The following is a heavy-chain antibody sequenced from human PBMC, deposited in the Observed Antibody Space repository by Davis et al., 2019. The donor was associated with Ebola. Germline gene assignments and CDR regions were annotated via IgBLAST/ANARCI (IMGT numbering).Heavy chain of an antibody. CDR1: GGSFSGYY. J-gene: IGHJ6*02. CDR3: ARNSIAAAGYYYYGMDV. D-gene: IGHD6-13*01. Sequence: MPSETLSLTCAVYGGSFSGYYWSWIRQPPGKGLEWIGEINHSGSTNYNPSLKSRVTISVDTSKNQFSLKLSSVTAADTAVYYCARNSIAAAGYYYYGMDVWGQGTTVTVSS. CDR2: INHSGST. V-gene: IGHV4-34*01.